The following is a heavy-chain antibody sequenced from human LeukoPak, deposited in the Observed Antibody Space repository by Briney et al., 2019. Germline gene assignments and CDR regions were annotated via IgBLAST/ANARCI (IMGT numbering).Heavy chain of an antibody. D-gene: IGHD1-26*01. CDR2: IYYSVST. Sequence: SETLSLTCTVSGGSISSYYWSWIRQPPGKGLEWIGYIYYSVSTNYNPSLKSRVTISVDTSKNQFSLKLSSVTAADTAVYYCARVGSGSYYWFDPWGQGTLVTVSS. CDR3: ARVGSGSYYWFDP. V-gene: IGHV4-59*01. CDR1: GGSISSYY. J-gene: IGHJ5*02.